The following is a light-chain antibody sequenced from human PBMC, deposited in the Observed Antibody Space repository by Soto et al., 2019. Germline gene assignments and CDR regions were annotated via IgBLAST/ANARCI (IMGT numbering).Light chain of an antibody. V-gene: IGLV2-23*01. CDR1: SSDVGSYNL. CDR3: CSYAGSTTYIL. CDR2: EGS. Sequence: QSALTQPASVSGSPGQSITISCTGTSSDVGSYNLVSWYQQHPGKAPKLMIYEGSKRPSGVSNRFSGSKSGNTASLTISGLQAEDEADYYCCSYAGSTTYILFGGG. J-gene: IGLJ2*01.